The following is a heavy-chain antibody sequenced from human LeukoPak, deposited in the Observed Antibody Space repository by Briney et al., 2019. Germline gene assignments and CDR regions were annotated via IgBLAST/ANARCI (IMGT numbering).Heavy chain of an antibody. CDR2: IRYDGSNK. CDR1: GFTFSSYG. Sequence: GGSLRLSCAASGFTFSSYGMHWVRQAPGKGLKWVAFIRYDGSNKYYADSVKGRFTISRDNSKNTLYLQMNSLRAEDTAVYYCAKDGVIYYGSGSYFDYWGQGTLVTVSS. CDR3: AKDGVIYYGSGSYFDY. D-gene: IGHD3-10*01. V-gene: IGHV3-30*02. J-gene: IGHJ4*02.